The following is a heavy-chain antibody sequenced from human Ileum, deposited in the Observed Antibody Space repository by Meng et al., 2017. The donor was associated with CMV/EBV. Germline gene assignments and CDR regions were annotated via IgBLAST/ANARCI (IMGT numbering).Heavy chain of an antibody. V-gene: IGHV3-74*03. D-gene: IGHD3-10*01. Sequence: RSLSFVGSGFTFGNYWVPWVRQAPGKGLVWVSHANNGGDITTSADSLKGRFPLPRDNAKTTLYLQMNSLRVEDTAVYYCARGAGGFDQWGQGALVTVSS. CDR1: GFTFGNYW. CDR3: ARGAGGFDQ. J-gene: IGHJ4*02. CDR2: ANNGGDIT.